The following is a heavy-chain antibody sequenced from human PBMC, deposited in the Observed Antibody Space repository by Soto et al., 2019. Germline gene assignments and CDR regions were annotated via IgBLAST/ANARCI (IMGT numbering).Heavy chain of an antibody. Sequence: EVQLVESGGGLVQPGGSLRLSCAASGFTFSSYSMNWVRQAPGKGLEWGSYISSSSSTIYYADSVKGRFTISRDNAKNALDLHMNSLRDEDTAVYYCARESAALNCFDPWGPGTLVTVSS. D-gene: IGHD2-2*01. CDR1: GFTFSSYS. CDR3: ARESAALNCFDP. V-gene: IGHV3-48*02. J-gene: IGHJ5*02. CDR2: ISSSSSTI.